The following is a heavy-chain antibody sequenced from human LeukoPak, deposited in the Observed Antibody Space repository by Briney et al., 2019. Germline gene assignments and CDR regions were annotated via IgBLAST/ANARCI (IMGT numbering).Heavy chain of an antibody. CDR3: ARGQVGTVVNRKLAFDI. Sequence: SGTLPLTCSVSGGPMTFSYWGWVRQTAGKGLERIGRLYTSGSTKFNPSLQSRVTMSVDTSKNQFSLNLTSVTAADTAVYYCARGQVGTVVNRKLAFDIWGQGTKVTVSS. CDR2: LYTSGST. J-gene: IGHJ3*02. V-gene: IGHV4-4*07. D-gene: IGHD1-26*01. CDR1: GGPMTFSY.